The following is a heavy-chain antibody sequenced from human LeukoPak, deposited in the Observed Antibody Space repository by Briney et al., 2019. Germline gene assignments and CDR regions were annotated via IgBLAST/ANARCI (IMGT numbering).Heavy chain of an antibody. CDR3: ARARITMVRGVIDWFDP. J-gene: IGHJ5*02. CDR1: GGTFSSYA. Sequence: SVKASCKASGGTFSSYAISWVRQAPGQGLEWMGGIIPIFGTANYAQKFQGRVTITTDESTSTAYMELSSLRSEATAVYYCARARITMVRGVIDWFDPWGQGILVTVSS. D-gene: IGHD3-10*01. CDR2: IIPIFGTA. V-gene: IGHV1-69*05.